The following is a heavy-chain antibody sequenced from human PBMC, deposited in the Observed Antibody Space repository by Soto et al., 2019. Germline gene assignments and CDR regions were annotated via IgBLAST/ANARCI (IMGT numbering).Heavy chain of an antibody. CDR1: GGSLSGYY. CDR2: INHSGST. CDR3: SVGNYYDSSYEPRYNWFDP. J-gene: IGHJ5*02. V-gene: IGHV4-34*01. Sequence: PSETLSLTCAVYGGSLSGYYWSWIRQPPGKGLEWIGEINHSGSTNYNPSLKSRVTISVDTSKNQFSLKLSSVTAADTAVYYCSVGNYYDSSYEPRYNWFDPWGQGTLVTVSS. D-gene: IGHD3-22*01.